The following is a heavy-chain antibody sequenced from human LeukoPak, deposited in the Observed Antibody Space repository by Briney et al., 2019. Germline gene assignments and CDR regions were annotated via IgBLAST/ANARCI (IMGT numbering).Heavy chain of an antibody. CDR1: GFPFSTSW. Sequence: GGSQRLSCAASGFPFSTSWMHWVRQAPGKGLVWVSRINSDGSRTTYADSVKGRITISRDNAKNTLYLQMNSLRAEDTAVYYCSRGFPFDPWGQGTLVTVSS. CDR3: SRGFPFDP. J-gene: IGHJ5*02. CDR2: INSDGSRT. D-gene: IGHD3-10*01. V-gene: IGHV3-74*01.